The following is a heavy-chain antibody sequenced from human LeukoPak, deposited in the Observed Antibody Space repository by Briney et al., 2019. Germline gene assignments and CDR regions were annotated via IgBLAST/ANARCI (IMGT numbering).Heavy chain of an antibody. Sequence: SETLSLXCTVSGGSISSYYWSWIRQPPGKGLEWIGYIYYSGSTNYNPSLKSRVTISVDTSKNQYSLKLSSVTAADTAVYYCARLRWLQLRYFDYWGQGTLVTVSS. J-gene: IGHJ4*02. D-gene: IGHD5-24*01. CDR3: ARLRWLQLRYFDY. V-gene: IGHV4-59*01. CDR2: IYYSGST. CDR1: GGSISSYY.